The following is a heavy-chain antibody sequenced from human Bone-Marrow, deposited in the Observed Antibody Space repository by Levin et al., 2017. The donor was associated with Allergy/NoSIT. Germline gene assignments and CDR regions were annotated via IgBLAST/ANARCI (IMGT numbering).Heavy chain of an antibody. J-gene: IGHJ4*02. V-gene: IGHV4-39*01. CDR2: IYYDGNT. CDR1: GGSIRSDGSY. Sequence: SQTLSLTCTVSGGSIRSDGSYWGWIRQPPGKGLEWIGSIYYDGNTYNNPSLRSRATTSRDTSKNQFSLKLTSVTVADTAIYYCARQRGYTYVGPGFEYWGQGTLVTVSS. D-gene: IGHD5-18*01. CDR3: ARQRGYTYVGPGFEY.